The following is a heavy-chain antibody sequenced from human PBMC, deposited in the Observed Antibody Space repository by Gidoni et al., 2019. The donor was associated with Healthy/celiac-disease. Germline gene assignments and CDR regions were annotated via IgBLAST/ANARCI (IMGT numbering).Heavy chain of an antibody. CDR1: GFNFSSYA. D-gene: IGHD3-9*01. Sequence: EVQLLESGGGLVQPGGSLRLSCAASGFNFSSYAMSWVRDAPGKGLEWVSAISVSGGSTYYADSVKGRFTISRDNSKNTLYLQMNSLRAEDTAVYYCAKDQNILTGYYNLDALDIWGQGTMVTFSA. V-gene: IGHV3-23*01. CDR3: AKDQNILTGYYNLDALDI. CDR2: ISVSGGST. J-gene: IGHJ3*02.